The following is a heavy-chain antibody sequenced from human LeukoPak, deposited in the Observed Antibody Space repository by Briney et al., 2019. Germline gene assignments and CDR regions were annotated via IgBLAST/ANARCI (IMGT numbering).Heavy chain of an antibody. CDR2: INHSGST. J-gene: IGHJ4*02. V-gene: IGHV4-34*01. CDR1: GGSFSGYY. Sequence: SETLSLTCAVYGGSFSGYYWSWIRQPPGKGLEWIGEINHSGSTNYNPSLKSRVTISVDTSKDQFSLKLSSVTAADTAVYYCARGLRIAARPGIAAAGSPFDYWGQGTLVTDSS. CDR3: ARGLRIAARPGIAAAGSPFDY. D-gene: IGHD6-13*01.